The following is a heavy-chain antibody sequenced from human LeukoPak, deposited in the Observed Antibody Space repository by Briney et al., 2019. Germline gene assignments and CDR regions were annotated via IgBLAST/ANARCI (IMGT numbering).Heavy chain of an antibody. CDR3: ARDMRQWLVPSPFDY. Sequence: GGSLRLSCAASGFTFSSYWMSWVRQAPGKGLEWVANIKQDGSEKYYVDSVKGRFTISRDNAKNSLYLQMNSLRAEDTAVYYRARDMRQWLVPSPFDYWGQGTLVTVSS. J-gene: IGHJ4*02. CDR2: IKQDGSEK. D-gene: IGHD6-19*01. V-gene: IGHV3-7*01. CDR1: GFTFSSYW.